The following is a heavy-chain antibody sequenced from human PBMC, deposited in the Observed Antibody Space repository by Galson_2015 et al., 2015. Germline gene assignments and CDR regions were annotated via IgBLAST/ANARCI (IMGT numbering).Heavy chain of an antibody. V-gene: IGHV3-23*01. CDR3: AKDRSSSWYVPWFHP. Sequence: SLRLSCAASGFTFSSYAMSWVRQAPGKGLEWVSAISGSGGSTYYADSVKGRFTISRDNSKNTLYLQMNSLRAEDTAVYYCAKDRSSSWYVPWFHPWGQGTLVTVSS. CDR2: ISGSGGST. J-gene: IGHJ5*02. D-gene: IGHD6-13*01. CDR1: GFTFSSYA.